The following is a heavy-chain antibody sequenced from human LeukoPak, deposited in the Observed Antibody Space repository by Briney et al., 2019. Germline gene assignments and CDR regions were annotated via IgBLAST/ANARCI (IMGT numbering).Heavy chain of an antibody. Sequence: ASVKVSCKASGYTFTSYGISWVRQAPGQGLEWMGWISAYNGNTNYAQKLQGRVTMTTDTSTSTAYMELRSLRSDDTAVYYCAREERQYGSGQGGDYWGQGTLVTVSS. CDR1: GYTFTSYG. CDR2: ISAYNGNT. D-gene: IGHD3-10*01. V-gene: IGHV1-18*01. J-gene: IGHJ4*02. CDR3: AREERQYGSGQGGDY.